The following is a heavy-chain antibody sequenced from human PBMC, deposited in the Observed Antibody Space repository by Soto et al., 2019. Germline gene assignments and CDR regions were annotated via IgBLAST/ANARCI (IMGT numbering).Heavy chain of an antibody. CDR2: IYYSGST. CDR1: GGSISSSSYY. Sequence: SETLSLTCTVSGGSISSSSYYWGWIRQPPGKGLEWIGSIYYSGSTYYNPSLKSRVTISVDTSKNQFSLKLSSVPAADTAVYYCARWYIDFWSGYTYYYGGMDVWGQGTTVTVSS. V-gene: IGHV4-39*01. J-gene: IGHJ6*02. D-gene: IGHD3-3*01. CDR3: ARWYIDFWSGYTYYYGGMDV.